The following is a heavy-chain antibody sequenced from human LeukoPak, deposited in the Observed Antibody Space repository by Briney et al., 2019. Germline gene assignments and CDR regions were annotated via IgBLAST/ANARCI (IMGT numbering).Heavy chain of an antibody. J-gene: IGHJ4*02. CDR3: AKQRRDGYNYFDY. CDR2: IYYSGST. V-gene: IGHV4-59*08. CDR1: GGSISSYY. Sequence: SETLSLTCTVSGGSISSYYWSWIRQPPGKGLEWIGYIYYSGSTYYNPSLKSRVTISVDTSKNQFSLKLSSVTAADTAVYYCAKQRRDGYNYFDYWGQGTLVTVSS. D-gene: IGHD5-24*01.